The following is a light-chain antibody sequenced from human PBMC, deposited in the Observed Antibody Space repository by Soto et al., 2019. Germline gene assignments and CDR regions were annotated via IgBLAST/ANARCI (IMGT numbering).Light chain of an antibody. Sequence: QSALAQPASVSGSPGQSITVSCTGTSSDLGAYTYVSWYQQHPGKAPKLIIHDVSNRPSGVSNRFSGSKSGNSASLTISGLHAEEEADYYCSSYTSSGTYVFGSGTKVTVL. CDR3: SSYTSSGTYV. CDR2: DVS. V-gene: IGLV2-14*03. J-gene: IGLJ1*01. CDR1: SSDLGAYTY.